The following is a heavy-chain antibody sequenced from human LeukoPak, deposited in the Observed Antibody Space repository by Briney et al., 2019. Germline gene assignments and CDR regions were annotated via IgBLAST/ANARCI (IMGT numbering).Heavy chain of an antibody. CDR1: GGSISSYY. Sequence: PSETLSLTCTVSGGSISSYYWSWIRQPPGKGLEWIGYIYYSGSTNYNPSLKSRVTISVDTSKNQFSLKLTSVTAADTAVYYCARDRWNDGFDYWGQGTLVTVSS. V-gene: IGHV4-59*01. CDR2: IYYSGST. D-gene: IGHD1-1*01. J-gene: IGHJ4*02. CDR3: ARDRWNDGFDY.